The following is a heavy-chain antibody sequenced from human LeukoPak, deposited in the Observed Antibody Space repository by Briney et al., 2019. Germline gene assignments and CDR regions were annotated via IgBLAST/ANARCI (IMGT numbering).Heavy chain of an antibody. V-gene: IGHV1-69*04. Sequence: GASVKVSCKASGGTFSSYAISWARQAPGQGLEWMGRIIPILGIANYAQKFQGRVTITADKSTSTAYMELSSLRSEDTAAYYCARDLPPLEVRGVTSLDYWGQGTLVTVSS. J-gene: IGHJ4*02. CDR1: GGTFSSYA. CDR3: ARDLPPLEVRGVTSLDY. CDR2: IIPILGIA. D-gene: IGHD3-10*01.